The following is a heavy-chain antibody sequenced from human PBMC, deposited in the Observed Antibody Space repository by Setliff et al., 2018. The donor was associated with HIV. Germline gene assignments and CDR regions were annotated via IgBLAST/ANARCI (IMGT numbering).Heavy chain of an antibody. CDR1: GGSMSSGSYS. V-gene: IGHV4-61*09. CDR3: ARARTIGVSAVFFDP. Sequence: PSETLSLTCSVSGGSMSSGSYSWTWLRQPAGKEPELIGHVYVAGTVIYNPSLASRLTISIVPSKNQFSLDLTSVTAADTGIYYCARARTIGVSAVFFDPWGQGIPVTVSS. D-gene: IGHD3-3*01. CDR2: VYVAGTV. J-gene: IGHJ5*02.